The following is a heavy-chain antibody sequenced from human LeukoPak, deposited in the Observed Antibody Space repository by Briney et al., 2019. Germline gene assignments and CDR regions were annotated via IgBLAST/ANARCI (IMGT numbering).Heavy chain of an antibody. CDR3: ARGGYYYDSSGYYSLDY. J-gene: IGHJ4*02. CDR1: GGSISSSSYY. CDR2: IYTSGST. D-gene: IGHD3-22*01. Sequence: SETLSLTCTVSGGSISSSSYYWSWIRQPAGKGLEWIGRIYTSGSTNYNPSLKSRVTMSVDTSKNQFSLKLSSVTAADTAVYYCARGGYYYDSSGYYSLDYWGQGTLVTVSS. V-gene: IGHV4-61*02.